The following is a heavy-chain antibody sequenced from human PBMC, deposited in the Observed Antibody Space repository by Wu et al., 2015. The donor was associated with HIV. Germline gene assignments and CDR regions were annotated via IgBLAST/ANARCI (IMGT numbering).Heavy chain of an antibody. CDR3: ARDELFRVDDAFDM. Sequence: QVQLVQSGTEVKKPRASVKVSCKTSGYTFTDYFMHWVRQAPGQGLEWMGWTNVNTGGTNYAPKFQGRVIMTRDTSTSTAYMELGRLTSDDTAVYYCARDELFRVDDAFDMWGQGTMVIVSS. J-gene: IGHJ3*02. CDR1: GYTFTDYF. CDR2: TNVNTGGT. D-gene: IGHD2-15*01. V-gene: IGHV1-2*02.